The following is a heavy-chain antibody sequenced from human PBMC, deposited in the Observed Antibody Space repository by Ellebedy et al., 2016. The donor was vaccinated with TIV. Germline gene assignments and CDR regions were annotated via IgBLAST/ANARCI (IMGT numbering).Heavy chain of an antibody. D-gene: IGHD1-26*01. J-gene: IGHJ6*02. V-gene: IGHV3-74*01. CDR1: GFTFSSYW. Sequence: GESLKISXAVSGFTFSSYWMHWVRQAPGKGLVWVSRINTDGTTTDYADSVKGRFTISRDDAQNSLYLQMNSLRAEDTALYYCARDVGVAYGMDVWGQGTTVTVSS. CDR2: INTDGTTT. CDR3: ARDVGVAYGMDV.